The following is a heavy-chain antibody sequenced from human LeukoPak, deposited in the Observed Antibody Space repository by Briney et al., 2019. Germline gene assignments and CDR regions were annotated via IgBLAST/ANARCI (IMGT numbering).Heavy chain of an antibody. Sequence: SETLSLTCAVYGGSFSGYYWSWIRQPPGKGLEWIGEINHSGSTNYNPSLKSRVTISVDTSKNQFSLELSSVTAADTAVYYCARGRAYCAGDCYSNPLGYYYYMDVWGKGTTVTVSS. D-gene: IGHD2-21*02. V-gene: IGHV4-34*01. CDR3: ARGRAYCAGDCYSNPLGYYYYMDV. CDR1: GGSFSGYY. J-gene: IGHJ6*03. CDR2: INHSGST.